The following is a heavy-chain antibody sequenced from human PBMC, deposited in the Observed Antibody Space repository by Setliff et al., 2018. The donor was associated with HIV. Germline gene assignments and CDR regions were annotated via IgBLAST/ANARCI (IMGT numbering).Heavy chain of an antibody. CDR1: GASIRSQY. V-gene: IGHV4-59*11. CDR3: ARTRGYSYGTLAGFDY. D-gene: IGHD5-18*01. J-gene: IGHJ4*01. Sequence: SETLSLTCTVSGASIRSQYWSWIRKPPGKGLEWIGYISYSVSTNYNPSLESRVAMSVDTSKQQFSLEVSSVTAADPAVYYCARTRGYSYGTLAGFDYWGRGSLVTVSS. CDR2: ISYSVST.